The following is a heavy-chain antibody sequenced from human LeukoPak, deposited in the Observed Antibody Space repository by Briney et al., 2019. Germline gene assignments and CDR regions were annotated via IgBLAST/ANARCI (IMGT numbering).Heavy chain of an antibody. Sequence: GGSLRLSCAASGFTFSSYAMSWVRQAPGRGLEWVSAISGSGGSTYYADSVKGRFTISRDNSKNTLYLQMNSLRAGDTAVYYCANSELGYCSSTSCYRDRDFDYWGQGTLVTVSS. J-gene: IGHJ4*02. D-gene: IGHD2-2*01. CDR2: ISGSGGST. V-gene: IGHV3-23*01. CDR1: GFTFSSYA. CDR3: ANSELGYCSSTSCYRDRDFDY.